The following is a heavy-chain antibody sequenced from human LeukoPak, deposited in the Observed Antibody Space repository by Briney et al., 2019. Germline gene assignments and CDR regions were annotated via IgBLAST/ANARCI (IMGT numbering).Heavy chain of an antibody. CDR2: MNPNSGNT. D-gene: IGHD5-24*01. CDR3: ARARHALIATIKYWFDP. V-gene: IGHV1-8*01. J-gene: IGHJ5*02. Sequence: ASVKVSCKASGYTFTSSDINWVRQATGQGLVWMGWMNPNSGNTGYAQKFQGRVTMTRNTSISTAYMELSSLRSEDTAVYYCARARHALIATIKYWFDPWGQGTLVTVSS. CDR1: GYTFTSSD.